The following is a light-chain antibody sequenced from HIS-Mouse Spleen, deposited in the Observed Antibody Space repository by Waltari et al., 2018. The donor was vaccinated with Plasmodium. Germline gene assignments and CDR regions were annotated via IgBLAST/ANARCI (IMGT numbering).Light chain of an antibody. CDR2: EDS. CDR3: YSTDSSGNHRV. V-gene: IGLV3-10*01. J-gene: IGLJ3*02. CDR1: ALPKKY. Sequence: SYELTQPPSVSVSPGQTARITCSGAALPKKYAYWYQQKSGQAPVLVIYEDSKRPSGSPEIFSGCSSETMATLTISGAQVEDEADYYCYSTDSSGNHRVVGGGTKLTVL.